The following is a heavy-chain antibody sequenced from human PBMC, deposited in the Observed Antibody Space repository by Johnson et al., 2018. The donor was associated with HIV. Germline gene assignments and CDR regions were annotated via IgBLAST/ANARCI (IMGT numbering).Heavy chain of an antibody. J-gene: IGHJ3*02. CDR2: ISGGST. CDR3: ARDGTETGPDDAFDI. V-gene: IGHV3-38-3*01. CDR1: GFTVSSNY. D-gene: IGHD1-1*01. Sequence: VQLVESGGGLVQPGGSLRLSCAASGFTVSSNYMSWVRQAPGKGLEWVSSISGGSTYYADSRKGRFTISRDNSKNTLHLQMNSLRAEDTAMYYCARDGTETGPDDAFDIWGQGTMVTVSS.